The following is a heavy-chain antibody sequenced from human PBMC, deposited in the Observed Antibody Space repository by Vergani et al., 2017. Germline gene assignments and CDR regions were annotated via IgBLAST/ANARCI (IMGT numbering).Heavy chain of an antibody. J-gene: IGHJ4*02. CDR3: AREGRFNWNILPLDY. CDR2: ISSSSSYI. CDR1: GFTFSSYS. V-gene: IGHV3-21*01. D-gene: IGHD1/OR15-1a*01. Sequence: EVQLVESGGGLVKPGGSLRLSCAASGFTFSSYSMNWVRQAPGKGLEWVSSISSSSSYIYYAGSVKGRFTISRDNAKNSLYLQMNSLRAEDTAVYYCAREGRFNWNILPLDYWGQGTLVTVSS.